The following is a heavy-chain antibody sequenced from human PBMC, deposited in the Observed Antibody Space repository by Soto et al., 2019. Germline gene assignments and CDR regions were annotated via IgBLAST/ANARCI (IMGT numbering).Heavy chain of an antibody. CDR3: ARHLSGYGYLYFEY. CDR2: GYHGGNT. D-gene: IGHD5-18*01. J-gene: IGHJ4*02. CDR1: GGSISSNSYY. Sequence: QLQLQESGPGLVKPSETQSLTCTVSGGSISSNSYYWAWIRQPPGKGLEWIGSGYHGGNTYYNPSHKSLVTIPVDTSTNQFSLKLNSVTAADTAVDSCARHLSGYGYLYFEYWGQGILVTVSS. V-gene: IGHV4-39*01.